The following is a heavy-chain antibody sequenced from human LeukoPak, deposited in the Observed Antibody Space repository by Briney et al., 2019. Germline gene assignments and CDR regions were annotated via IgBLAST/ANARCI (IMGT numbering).Heavy chain of an antibody. CDR2: MNPDSGNT. Sequence: ASVTVSCKTSGYTFDNYDMNWVRQAAGQGLEWMGWMNPDSGNTGYAHQFQDRVTMARNTSMTTAYLELTGLTSGDTAIYYCARGAPVAIFGQGYDEYFEYWGQGTVVIVSS. J-gene: IGHJ4*02. CDR1: GYTFDNYD. V-gene: IGHV1-8*01. CDR3: ARGAPVAIFGQGYDEYFEY. D-gene: IGHD3-3*01.